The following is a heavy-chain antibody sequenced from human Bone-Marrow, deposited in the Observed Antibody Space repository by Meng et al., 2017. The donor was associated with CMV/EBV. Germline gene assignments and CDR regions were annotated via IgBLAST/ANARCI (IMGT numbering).Heavy chain of an antibody. CDR2: IYYTGST. J-gene: IGHJ4*02. CDR1: GGSLSSGSFY. Sequence: SETLSLTCTVSGGSLSSGSFYWGWIRQPPGKGLEWIGSIYYTGSTYYSPSLKSRLTISVDTSENHFSLRLNSVTAADTAVYYCATDRDHWGQGTLVTVSS. CDR3: ATDRDH. V-gene: IGHV4-39*07.